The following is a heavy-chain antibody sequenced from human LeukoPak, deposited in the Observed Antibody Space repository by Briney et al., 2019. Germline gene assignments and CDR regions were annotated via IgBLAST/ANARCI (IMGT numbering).Heavy chain of an antibody. CDR2: ISSSGSTI. V-gene: IGHV3-48*03. D-gene: IGHD2-8*01. J-gene: IGHJ6*03. Sequence: GGSLRLSCAASGFTFSSYEMMWVRQAPGKGLEWISYISSSGSTIYSADSVKGRFTISRDNPKNSLYLQMNSLRAEDTAVYYCARDLMMEGRYFYHYMDVWGKGTTVTVSS. CDR3: ARDLMMEGRYFYHYMDV. CDR1: GFTFSSYE.